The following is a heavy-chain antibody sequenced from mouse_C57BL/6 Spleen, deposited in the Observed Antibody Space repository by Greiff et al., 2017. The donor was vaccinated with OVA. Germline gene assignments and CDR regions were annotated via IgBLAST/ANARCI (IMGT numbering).Heavy chain of an antibody. D-gene: IGHD2-3*01. Sequence: VQLQQSGPELVKPGASVKISCKASGYSFTGYYMNWVKQSPEKSLEWIGEINPSTGGTTYNQKFKAKATLTVDKSSSTAYMQLKSLTSEDSAVYYFARWLLRDYYFDYWGQGTTLTVSS. CDR1: GYSFTGYY. CDR2: INPSTGGT. CDR3: ARWLLRDYYFDY. V-gene: IGHV1-42*01. J-gene: IGHJ2*01.